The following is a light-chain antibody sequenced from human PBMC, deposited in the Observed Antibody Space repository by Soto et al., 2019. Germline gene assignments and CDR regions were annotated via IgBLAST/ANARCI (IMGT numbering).Light chain of an antibody. CDR3: SSYTSSGTRV. V-gene: IGLV2-14*03. CDR1: SSDVGRYNY. J-gene: IGLJ1*01. CDR2: DVS. Sequence: QSALTQPASVSGSPGQSITISCTGTSSDVGRYNYVSWYQQHPGKAPKLMIYDVSNRPSGVSNRFSGSKSGNTASLTISGLQAEDEADYYCSSYTSSGTRVFGTGTKLTVL.